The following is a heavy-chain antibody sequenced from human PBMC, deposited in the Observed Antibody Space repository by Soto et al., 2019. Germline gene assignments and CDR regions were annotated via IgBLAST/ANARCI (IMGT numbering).Heavy chain of an antibody. D-gene: IGHD2-15*01. V-gene: IGHV1-2*02. CDR3: ARDPAYCTGGSCYWVDRYFDL. J-gene: IGHJ2*01. Sequence: GASVKVSCKASGYTFTAFYLHWVRQAPGQGLEWMGWINPNSGGTNYAQKFQGRVTMTRDTSISTAYMELNRLRSDDTAVYYCARDPAYCTGGSCYWVDRYFDLWGRGTLVTVSS. CDR2: INPNSGGT. CDR1: GYTFTAFY.